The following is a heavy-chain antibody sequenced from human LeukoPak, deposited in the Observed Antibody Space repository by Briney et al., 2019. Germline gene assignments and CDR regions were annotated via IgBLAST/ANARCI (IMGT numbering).Heavy chain of an antibody. V-gene: IGHV3-30*04. CDR1: GFTFSSYA. J-gene: IGHJ3*02. Sequence: GGSLRLSCAASGFTFSSYAMHWVRQAPGKGLEWVAVISYDGSNKYYADSVKGRSTISRDNSKNTLYLQMNSLRAEDTAVYYCARFGSSDAFDIWGQGTMVTVSS. D-gene: IGHD3-16*01. CDR3: ARFGSSDAFDI. CDR2: ISYDGSNK.